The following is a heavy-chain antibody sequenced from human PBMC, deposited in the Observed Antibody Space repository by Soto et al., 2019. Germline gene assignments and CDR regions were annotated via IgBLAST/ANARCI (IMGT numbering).Heavy chain of an antibody. CDR3: ARERGRYCSGESCYPFGP. CDR2: INDSGST. V-gene: IGHV4-34*01. J-gene: IGHJ5*02. CDR1: GGAFRGDY. Sequence: SETLSLTCAVYGGAFRGDYWSWIRQPPGKVLEWLGEINDSGSTNYNPSLKSRITISLDTSKKEISLRLSSVTAADTAVYYCARERGRYCSGESCYPFGPWGQGALVT. D-gene: IGHD2-15*01.